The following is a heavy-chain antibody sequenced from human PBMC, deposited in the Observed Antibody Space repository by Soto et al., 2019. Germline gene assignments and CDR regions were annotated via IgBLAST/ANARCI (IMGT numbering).Heavy chain of an antibody. CDR2: IYYLGST. J-gene: IGHJ4*02. Sequence: ETLCISCVVSGGSMSEYFWSWIRQSPGKGLEWIGYIYYLGSTDYNPSLKSRVTISVDTSKRQFSLRLTSVTAADTAVYYCERDGYDGSGSPYPAYWGPGTQVTV. V-gene: IGHV4-59*01. D-gene: IGHD3-10*01. CDR1: GGSMSEYF. CDR3: ERDGYDGSGSPYPAY.